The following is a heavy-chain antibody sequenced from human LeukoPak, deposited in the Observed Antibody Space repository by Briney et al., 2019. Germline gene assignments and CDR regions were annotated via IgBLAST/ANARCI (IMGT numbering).Heavy chain of an antibody. V-gene: IGHV3-23*01. J-gene: IGHJ4*02. CDR3: AKDGPDYDYVWGSFYFDY. CDR2: ISGSGGST. D-gene: IGHD3-16*01. CDR1: GFTFSSYA. Sequence: GSLRLSCAASGFTFSSYAMSWVRQAPGKGLEWVSAISGSGGSTYYADSVKGRFTISRDNSKNTLYLQMNSLRAEDTAVYYCAKDGPDYDYVWGSFYFDYWGQGTLVTVSS.